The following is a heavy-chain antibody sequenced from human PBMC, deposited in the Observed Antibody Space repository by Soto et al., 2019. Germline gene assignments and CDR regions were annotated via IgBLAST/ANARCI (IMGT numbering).Heavy chain of an antibody. V-gene: IGHV3-33*01. D-gene: IGHD3-16*01. J-gene: IGHJ4*02. CDR3: ARDLCSEDGVCYFDY. Sequence: GGSLRLSCAASGFTFSSYGMHWVRQVPGKGLEWVSIIWFDGSNKYYADSVKGRFTISRDNSKNTLYLQMNSLRAEDTAVYYCARDLCSEDGVCYFDYWGQGILVTVSS. CDR1: GFTFSSYG. CDR2: IWFDGSNK.